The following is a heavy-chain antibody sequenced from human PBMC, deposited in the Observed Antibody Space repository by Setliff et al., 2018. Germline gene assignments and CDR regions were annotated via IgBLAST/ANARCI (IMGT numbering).Heavy chain of an antibody. CDR2: IHHSGST. D-gene: IGHD3-10*01. V-gene: IGHV4-59*08. CDR3: ARHVGSRSRGYNYYYYYMDV. Sequence: PSETLSLTCTVSDGSISTYYWSWIRQPPGKRLEWIGFIHHSGSTHYNPSLKSRVTISVDTSKNQFSLKLSSVTAADTAVYYCARHVGSRSRGYNYYYYYMDVWGKGTTVTVSS. CDR1: DGSISTYY. J-gene: IGHJ6*03.